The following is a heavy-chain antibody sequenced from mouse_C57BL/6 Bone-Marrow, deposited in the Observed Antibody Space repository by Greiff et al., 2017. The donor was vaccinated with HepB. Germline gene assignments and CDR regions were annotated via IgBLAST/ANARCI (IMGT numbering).Heavy chain of an antibody. Sequence: VQLQQPGAELVKPGASVKLSCKASGYTFTSYWMQWVKQRPGQGLEWIGEIDPSDSYTNYNQKFKGKATLTVDTSSSTAYMQLSSLTSEDSAVYYCASYGSSPLFDYWGQGTTLTVSS. CDR1: GYTFTSYW. CDR3: ASYGSSPLFDY. CDR2: IDPSDSYT. V-gene: IGHV1-50*01. J-gene: IGHJ2*01. D-gene: IGHD1-1*01.